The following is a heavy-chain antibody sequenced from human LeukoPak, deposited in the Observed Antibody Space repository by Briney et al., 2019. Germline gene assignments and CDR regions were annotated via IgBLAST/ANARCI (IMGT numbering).Heavy chain of an antibody. CDR3: AKGMTTVTNFDY. J-gene: IGHJ4*02. D-gene: IGHD4-17*01. V-gene: IGHV3-23*01. CDR1: GFSFSSFG. CDR2: ISGSDGST. Sequence: PGGSLRLSCAASGFSFSSFGMSWVRQAPGKGLEWVSRISGSDGSTDYADSVKGRFTISRDNSKNTLYLQMNSLRAEDTAVYYCAKGMTTVTNFDYWGQGTLVTVSS.